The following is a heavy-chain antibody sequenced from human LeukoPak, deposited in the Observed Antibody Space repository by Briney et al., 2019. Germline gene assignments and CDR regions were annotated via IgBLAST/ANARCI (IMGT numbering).Heavy chain of an antibody. Sequence: KTSETLSLTCAVFGGSITSNNWWSWVRQSPGKGLEWIGEIYHTGNSNYNPSLKSRVIISVDKSKNEFSMKLTSVTAEDTAFYYCARVRTAAVTTVPNYFDYWGQGTLVTVSS. V-gene: IGHV4/OR15-8*03. D-gene: IGHD4-17*01. J-gene: IGHJ4*02. CDR2: IYHTGNS. CDR3: ARVRTAAVTTVPNYFDY. CDR1: GGSITSNNW.